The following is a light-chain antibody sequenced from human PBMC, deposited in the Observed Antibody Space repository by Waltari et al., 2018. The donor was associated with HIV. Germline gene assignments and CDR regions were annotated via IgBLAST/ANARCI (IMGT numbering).Light chain of an antibody. J-gene: IGKJ1*01. CDR3: QQSYRA. Sequence: DIQMTQSPSSLSASLGDRVTITCRASQSISSYLNWYQQKPGKAPKLLIYAASSLQSWVPSRFSGSGSGTDFTLTISSLQPEDFATYYCQQSYRAFGQGTKVEIK. CDR2: AAS. CDR1: QSISSY. V-gene: IGKV1-39*01.